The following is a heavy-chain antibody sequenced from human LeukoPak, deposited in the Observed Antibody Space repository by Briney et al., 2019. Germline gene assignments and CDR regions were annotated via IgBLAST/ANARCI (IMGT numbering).Heavy chain of an antibody. J-gene: IGHJ4*02. CDR2: MNPTTGNT. Sequence: ASVKVSCKASEYTFTSYDINWVRQAPGQGLEWMGWMNPTTGNTGYAQKFQGRVTMTRNTSISTAYMELSSLRSEDTAVYYCARGDGYNLAPVDYWGQGTLVTVSS. D-gene: IGHD5-24*01. CDR3: ARGDGYNLAPVDY. V-gene: IGHV1-8*01. CDR1: EYTFTSYD.